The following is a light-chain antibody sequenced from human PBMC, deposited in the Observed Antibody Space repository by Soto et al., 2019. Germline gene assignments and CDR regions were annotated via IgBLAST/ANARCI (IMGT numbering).Light chain of an antibody. CDR1: SSDVGGYNY. CDR3: SSDAASNNFYFV. J-gene: IGLJ3*02. Sequence: QSALTQPPSASGSPGQSVTSSCTGTSSDVGGYNYVSWYQQYPGRAPKLMIYEVTKRPSGVPDRFSGSKSGNTASLTVSGLQAEDEADSYCSSDAASNNFYFVFGGGTKLTVL. CDR2: EVT. V-gene: IGLV2-8*01.